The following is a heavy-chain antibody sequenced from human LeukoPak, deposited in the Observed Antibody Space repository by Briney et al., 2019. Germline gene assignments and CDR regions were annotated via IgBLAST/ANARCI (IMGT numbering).Heavy chain of an antibody. CDR3: ARIAAAGSYFDY. CDR2: IYTSGST. D-gene: IGHD6-13*01. V-gene: IGHV4-61*02. Sequence: SQTLSLTCTVSGGSISSGSYYWSWIRQPAGKGLEWIGRIYTSGSTYYNPSLKSRVTISVDTSKNQFSLKLSSVTAADTAVYCCARIAAAGSYFDYWGQGTLVTVSS. CDR1: GGSISSGSYY. J-gene: IGHJ4*02.